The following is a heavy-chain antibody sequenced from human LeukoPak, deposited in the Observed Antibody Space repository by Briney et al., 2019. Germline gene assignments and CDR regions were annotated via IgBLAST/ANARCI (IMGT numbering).Heavy chain of an antibody. V-gene: IGHV3-74*01. CDR2: INTDGSST. CDR1: GFTFSSYW. D-gene: IGHD3-22*01. Sequence: GGSLRLSCAASGFTFSSYWMHWVRQAPGKGLVWVSRINTDGSSTSYADSVKGRFTISRDNAKNTLYLQMNSLRAEDTAVYYCARDRLASYYYDSSGYSDYWGQGTLVTVSS. CDR3: ARDRLASYYYDSSGYSDY. J-gene: IGHJ4*02.